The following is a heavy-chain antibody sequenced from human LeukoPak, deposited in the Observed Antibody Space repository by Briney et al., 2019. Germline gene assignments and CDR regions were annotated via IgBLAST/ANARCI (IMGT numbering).Heavy chain of an antibody. CDR3: AKRGSGFCYYYYYMDV. CDR2: INHSGST. D-gene: IGHD3-10*01. J-gene: IGHJ6*03. CDR1: GGSFSGYY. Sequence: PSETLSLTCAVYGGSFSGYYWSWIRQPPGKGLEWIGEINHSGSTDYNPSLKSRVTISVDTSKSQFSLKLSSVTAADTAVYYCAKRGSGFCYYYYYMDVWGKGTTVTVSS. V-gene: IGHV4-34*01.